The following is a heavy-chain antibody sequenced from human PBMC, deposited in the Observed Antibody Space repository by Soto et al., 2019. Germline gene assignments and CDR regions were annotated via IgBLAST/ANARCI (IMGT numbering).Heavy chain of an antibody. D-gene: IGHD6-13*01. J-gene: IGHJ6*02. Sequence: GESLKISCKGSGYSFTSYWIGWVRQMLGKGLEWMGIIYPGDSDTRYSPSFQGQVTISADKSISTAYPQWSRRKAANTAMYYCTRLRAAAWRDYYLDGLDVWGQGTTVTGSS. CDR1: GYSFTSYW. V-gene: IGHV5-51*01. CDR2: IYPGDSDT. CDR3: TRLRAAAWRDYYLDGLDV.